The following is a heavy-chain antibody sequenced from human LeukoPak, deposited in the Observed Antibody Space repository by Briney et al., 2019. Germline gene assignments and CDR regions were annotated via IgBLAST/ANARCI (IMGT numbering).Heavy chain of an antibody. CDR1: GFTFSSYW. CDR2: INSDGSST. J-gene: IGHJ6*02. D-gene: IGHD6-6*01. V-gene: IGHV3-74*01. CDR3: ARVGIAARPDLQYGMDV. Sequence: GGSLRLSCAASGFTFSSYWMHWVRQAPGKGLVWVPRINSDGSSTSYADSVKGRFTISRDNAKNTLYLQMNSLRAEDTAVYYCARVGIAARPDLQYGMDVWGQGTTVTVSS.